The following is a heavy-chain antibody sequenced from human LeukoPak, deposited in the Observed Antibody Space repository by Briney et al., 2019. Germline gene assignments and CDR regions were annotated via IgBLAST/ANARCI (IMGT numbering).Heavy chain of an antibody. J-gene: IGHJ4*02. Sequence: SETLSLTCTVSGGSISSYYWSWIRQPPGKGLEWIGSIYHSGSTYYNPSLKSRVTISVDTSKNQFSLKLSSVTAADTAVYYCASEETGYSGYDSKPPEFDYWGQGTLVTVSS. CDR1: GGSISSYY. CDR3: ASEETGYSGYDSKPPEFDY. D-gene: IGHD5-12*01. V-gene: IGHV4-59*04. CDR2: IYHSGST.